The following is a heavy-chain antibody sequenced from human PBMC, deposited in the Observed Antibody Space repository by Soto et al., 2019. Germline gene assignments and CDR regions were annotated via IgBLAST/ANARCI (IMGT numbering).Heavy chain of an antibody. J-gene: IGHJ5*02. CDR1: GFTFSNYG. V-gene: IGHV3-30*18. CDR2: ISYDGSHK. D-gene: IGHD3-10*01. Sequence: QAQLVESGGGVVQPGRSLRLSCAASGFTFSNYGFHWVRQAPGKGLEWVAVISYDGSHKYYTDSVKGRFTISRDNSKNTVSLQMNNLRPDDTAVYYCAKDSGEPHDLPLYNWFDPWGLGTLVTVSS. CDR3: AKDSGEPHDLPLYNWFDP.